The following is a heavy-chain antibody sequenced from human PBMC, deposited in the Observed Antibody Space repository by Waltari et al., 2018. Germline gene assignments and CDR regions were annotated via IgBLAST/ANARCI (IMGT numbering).Heavy chain of an antibody. CDR1: GFTFSSYA. Sequence: EVQLLESGGGLVQPGGSLRLSCAASGFTFSSYAMSWVRQAPGKGLEWVSVIYSGGSTYYADSVKGRFTISRDNSKNTLYLQMNSLRAEDTAVYYCAKDREPVSIDYWGQGTLVTVSS. CDR2: IYSGGST. CDR3: AKDREPVSIDY. V-gene: IGHV3-23*03. D-gene: IGHD1-26*01. J-gene: IGHJ4*02.